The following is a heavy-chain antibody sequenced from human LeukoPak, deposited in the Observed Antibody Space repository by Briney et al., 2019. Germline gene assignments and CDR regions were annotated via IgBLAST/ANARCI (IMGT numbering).Heavy chain of an antibody. J-gene: IGHJ4*02. CDR2: INQDGSEK. CDR1: GFTFSGYW. CDR3: AREFRDYYDSSGNFDY. Sequence: GGSLRLSCSASGFTFSGYWMTWVRQAPGKGLEWVANINQDGSEKFYVDSVKGQFTISRDNAKNSLYLQMNILRAEDTAVYYCAREFRDYYDSSGNFDYWGQGTLVTVSS. D-gene: IGHD3-22*01. V-gene: IGHV3-7*01.